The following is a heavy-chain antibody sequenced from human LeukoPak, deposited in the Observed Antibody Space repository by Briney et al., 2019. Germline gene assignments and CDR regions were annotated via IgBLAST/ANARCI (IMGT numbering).Heavy chain of an antibody. CDR3: ARVSYFGLYYGMDV. D-gene: IGHD1-26*01. Sequence: KPSETLSLTCAVYGGSFSGYYWSWIRQPPGKGLEWIGEINHSGSTNCNPSLKSRVTISVDTSKNQFSLKLSSVTAADTAVYYCARVSYFGLYYGMDVWGQGTTVTVSS. J-gene: IGHJ6*02. CDR1: GGSFSGYY. V-gene: IGHV4-34*01. CDR2: INHSGST.